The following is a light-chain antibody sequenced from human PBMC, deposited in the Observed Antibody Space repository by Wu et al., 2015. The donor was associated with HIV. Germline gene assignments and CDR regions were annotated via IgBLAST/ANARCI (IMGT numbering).Light chain of an antibody. CDR2: AAS. J-gene: IGKJ4*01. CDR1: RALAG. Sequence: SVETESPSLXGQVRALAGFKLVSTTTRESPKLLIYAASTLQSGVPSRFSGSGSGTDFTLTIAYLQPEDFATYYCQQSIGPPITFGGGTKIEIK. V-gene: IGKV1-39*01. CDR3: QQSIGPPIT.